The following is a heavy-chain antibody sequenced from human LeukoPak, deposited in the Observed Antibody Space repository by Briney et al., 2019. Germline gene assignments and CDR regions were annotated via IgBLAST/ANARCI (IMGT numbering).Heavy chain of an antibody. CDR1: GFTFSSYW. CDR2: INTDGSST. J-gene: IGHJ4*02. V-gene: IGHV3-74*01. CDR3: ARDDYGGSFDY. D-gene: IGHD4-23*01. Sequence: GGSLRLSCAASGFTFSSYWMHWVRQAPGKGLVWVSRINTDGSSTSYADSVKGRFTISRDNAKNTLYLQMNSLRAEDTAVYYCARDDYGGSFDYWGQGTLVTVSS.